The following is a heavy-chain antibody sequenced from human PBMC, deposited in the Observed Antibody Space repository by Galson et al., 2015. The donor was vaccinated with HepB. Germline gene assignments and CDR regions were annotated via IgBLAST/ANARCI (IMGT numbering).Heavy chain of an antibody. V-gene: IGHV3-30*03. CDR3: ARDLLRIDTTISTSLLSDR. CDR2: ISSDETDK. Sequence: SLRLSCAASGFIFDNYAMHWIRQAPGKGLEWMTFISSDETDKYYAASVKGRFTVSRDNSKNTLYLQLNNLRPEDTAMYYCARDLLRIDTTISTSLLSDRWGRGTLVSVAS. D-gene: IGHD4/OR15-4a*01. J-gene: IGHJ2*01. CDR1: GFIFDNYA.